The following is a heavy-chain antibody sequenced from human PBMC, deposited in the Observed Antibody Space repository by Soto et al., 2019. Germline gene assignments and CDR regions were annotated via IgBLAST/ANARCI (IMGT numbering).Heavy chain of an antibody. V-gene: IGHV1-2*02. CDR3: AKSQWLSHFDY. D-gene: IGHD6-19*01. J-gene: IGHJ4*02. CDR1: GYTFTDYF. CDR2: INAQSGDT. Sequence: ASVKVSCKTSGYTFTDYFLQWVRLAPGQGPQWLGWINAQSGDTLYAQKFRGRVTLTRDTSMNTAYMELTSLRSDDTAVYYCAKSQWLSHFDYWGQGTLVTVSS.